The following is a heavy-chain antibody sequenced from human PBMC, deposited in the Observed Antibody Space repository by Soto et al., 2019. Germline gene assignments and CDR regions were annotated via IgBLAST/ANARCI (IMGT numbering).Heavy chain of an antibody. J-gene: IGHJ6*02. CDR1: GGSISSTSSY. CDR2: VDYSGST. CDR3: ARLPTGGMDV. Sequence: SETLSLTCTVSGGSISSTSSYWGWIRQPPGQGLEWVACVDYSGSTYYKPSLKSRFTISVDTSKNQFSLKLSSVTAADTAVYYCARLPTGGMDVWGQGTTVTVSS. V-gene: IGHV4-39*01.